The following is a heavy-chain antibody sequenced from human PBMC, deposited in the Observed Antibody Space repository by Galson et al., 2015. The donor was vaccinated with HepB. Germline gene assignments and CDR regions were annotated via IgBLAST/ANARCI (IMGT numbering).Heavy chain of an antibody. CDR2: IYPGDSDI. Sequence: QSGAEVKKPGESLKISCKGSGYRFTNDWIGWVRQMPGKGPEWMGIIYPGDSDIRYSPSFQGQVTISADKSINTAYLQWSSLKASDTAMYYCARYMGLGGMDVWGQGTTVTVSS. J-gene: IGHJ6*02. V-gene: IGHV5-51*01. CDR1: GYRFTNDW. CDR3: ARYMGLGGMDV. D-gene: IGHD6-19*01.